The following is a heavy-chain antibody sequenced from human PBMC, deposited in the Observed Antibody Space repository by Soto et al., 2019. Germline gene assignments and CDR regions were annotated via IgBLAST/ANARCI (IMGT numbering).Heavy chain of an antibody. CDR2: IYYSGST. CDR3: ARALLEAAWFDP. J-gene: IGHJ5*02. CDR1: GGSISSGDYY. V-gene: IGHV4-30-4*01. D-gene: IGHD3-3*01. Sequence: ASETLSLTCTVSGGSISSGDYYWSWIRQPPGKGLEWIGYIYYSGSTYYNPSLKSRVTISVDTSKNQFSLKLSSVTAADTAVYYCARALLEAAWFDPWGQGTLVTVS.